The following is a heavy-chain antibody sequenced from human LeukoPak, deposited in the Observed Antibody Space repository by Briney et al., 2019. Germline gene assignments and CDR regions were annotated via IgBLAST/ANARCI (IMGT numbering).Heavy chain of an antibody. Sequence: GGSLTLSCAVSGFTLSSYAMSWARHARGGGREWVTSIRGSDSSTYYAASVVGRFTISRDNSKNTLYLQMNSLRVQDTAVYYCAKGLGAAGGKFDCWGQGTLVTVSS. CDR1: GFTLSSYA. CDR2: IRGSDSST. J-gene: IGHJ4*02. CDR3: AKGLGAAGGKFDC. D-gene: IGHD6-13*01. V-gene: IGHV3-23*01.